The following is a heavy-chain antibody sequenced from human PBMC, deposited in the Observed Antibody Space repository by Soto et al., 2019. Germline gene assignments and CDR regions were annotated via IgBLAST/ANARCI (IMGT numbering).Heavy chain of an antibody. CDR3: ARGDRWAWELLHLFEY. CDR1: GFTFSSYS. J-gene: IGHJ4*02. Sequence: EVQLVESGGGLVQPGGSLRLSCAASGFTFSSYSMNWVRQAPGKGLEWVSYISSSSTIYYADSVKGRFTISRDNAKNSLYLQMNSLRDEDTAVYYCARGDRWAWELLHLFEYWGQGTLVTVSS. CDR2: ISSSSTI. V-gene: IGHV3-48*02. D-gene: IGHD1-26*01.